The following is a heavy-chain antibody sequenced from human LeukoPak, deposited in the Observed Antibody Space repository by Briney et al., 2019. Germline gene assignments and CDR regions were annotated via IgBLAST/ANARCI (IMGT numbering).Heavy chain of an antibody. D-gene: IGHD1-26*01. CDR2: IIPIFGTA. V-gene: IGHV1-69*13. CDR3: ARVAIKVGAYAFDI. J-gene: IGHJ3*02. Sequence: SVKVSCKASGGTFSSYAISWVRQAPGQGLEWMGGIIPIFGTANYAQKFQGRVTITADESTSTAYMKLSSLRSEDTAVYYCARVAIKVGAYAFDIWGQGTMVTVSS. CDR1: GGTFSSYA.